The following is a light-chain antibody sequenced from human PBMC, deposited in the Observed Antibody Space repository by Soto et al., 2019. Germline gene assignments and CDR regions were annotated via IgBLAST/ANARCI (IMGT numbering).Light chain of an antibody. J-gene: IGLJ1*01. CDR2: EVS. V-gene: IGLV2-14*01. Sequence: QSVLTQPPSASGSPGQSVTISCTGTKSDIGVYNYVSWYQQHPGKAPKLMIYEVSNRPSGVSNRFSGSKSGNTAFLTISGLQAEDEADYYCSSYTSISTRVFGTGTKVTVL. CDR3: SSYTSISTRV. CDR1: KSDIGVYNY.